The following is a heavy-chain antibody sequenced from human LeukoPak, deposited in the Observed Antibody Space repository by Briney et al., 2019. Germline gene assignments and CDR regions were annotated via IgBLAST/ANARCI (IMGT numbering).Heavy chain of an antibody. CDR2: ITGSGGST. Sequence: GGSLRLSCTASGFTFNLYAMTWVLQAPGKGLEWVSAITGSGGSTYYADSVKGRFTISRDNSKNTVYLQMNSLRVDDTAVYYCANSKVADFHYWGQGTRVTVSS. CDR3: ANSKVADFHY. CDR1: GFTFNLYA. V-gene: IGHV3-23*01. D-gene: IGHD6-19*01. J-gene: IGHJ4*02.